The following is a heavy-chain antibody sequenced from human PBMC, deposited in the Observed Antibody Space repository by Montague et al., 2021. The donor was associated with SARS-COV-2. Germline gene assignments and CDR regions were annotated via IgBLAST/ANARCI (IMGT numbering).Heavy chain of an antibody. J-gene: IGHJ5*02. V-gene: IGHV2-70*11. CDR2: IDWDDDK. CDR3: ARILVAAAGSPFDP. CDR1: GFSLSTSGMC. D-gene: IGHD6-13*01. Sequence: PALGKPTQTLTLTCTFSGFSLSTSGMCVSWIRQPPGKALEWLARIDWDDDKYYSTSLKTRLTISKDTSENQVVLTMTNMDPVDTATYYCARILVAAAGSPFDPWGQGTLVTVFS.